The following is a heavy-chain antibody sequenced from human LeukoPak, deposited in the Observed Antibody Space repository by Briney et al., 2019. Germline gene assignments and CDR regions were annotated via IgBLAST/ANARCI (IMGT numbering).Heavy chain of an antibody. CDR3: ARSSSLRDFWGGIWAFDI. CDR2: ISSSSSTI. V-gene: IGHV3-48*02. Sequence: QPGGSLRLSCAASGFTFSSYSMNWVRQAPGKGLEWVSYISSSSSTIYYADSVKGRFTISRDNAKNSLYLQMNSLRDEDTAVYYCARSSSLRDFWGGIWAFDIWGQGTMVTVSS. CDR1: GFTFSSYS. D-gene: IGHD3-3*01. J-gene: IGHJ3*02.